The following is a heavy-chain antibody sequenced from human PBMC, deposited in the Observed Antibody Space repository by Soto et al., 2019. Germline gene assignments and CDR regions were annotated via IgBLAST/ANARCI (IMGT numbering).Heavy chain of an antibody. J-gene: IGHJ4*02. D-gene: IGHD6-19*01. CDR3: ASRSSGWYFDY. Sequence: EVQLLESGGGLVQPGGSLRLSCAASGFTFSSYAMNWVRQAPGKGLEWVSDISGSGGSTYYADSVKGRFTISRDNSKNTLYLQMNSLRVEDTAVYYCASRSSGWYFDYWGQGTLVTVSS. CDR1: GFTFSSYA. CDR2: ISGSGGST. V-gene: IGHV3-23*01.